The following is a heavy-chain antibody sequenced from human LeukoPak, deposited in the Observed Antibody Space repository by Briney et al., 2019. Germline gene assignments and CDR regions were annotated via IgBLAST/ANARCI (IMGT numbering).Heavy chain of an antibody. J-gene: IGHJ4*02. CDR2: ISGSGGST. CDR3: AKDNSPFMITFGDDGY. D-gene: IGHD3-16*01. Sequence: PPGGSLRLSCAASGFTFSSYAMSWVRQAPGKGLEWVSAISGSGGSTYYADSVKGRFTISRDNSKNTLYLQMNSLRAEDTAVYYCAKDNSPFMITFGDDGYWGQGTLVTVSS. CDR1: GFTFSSYA. V-gene: IGHV3-23*01.